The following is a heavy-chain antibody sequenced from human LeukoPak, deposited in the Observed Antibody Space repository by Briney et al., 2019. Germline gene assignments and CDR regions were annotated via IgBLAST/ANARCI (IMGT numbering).Heavy chain of an antibody. J-gene: IGHJ5*02. Sequence: SETLSLTCTVSGGSISSYYWSWIRQPPGKGLEWIGYIYYSGSTNYNPSPKSRVTISVDTSKNQFSLKLSSVTAADTAVYYCARLRTDWFDPWGQGTLVTVSS. D-gene: IGHD3/OR15-3a*01. CDR1: GGSISSYY. CDR3: ARLRTDWFDP. V-gene: IGHV4-59*08. CDR2: IYYSGST.